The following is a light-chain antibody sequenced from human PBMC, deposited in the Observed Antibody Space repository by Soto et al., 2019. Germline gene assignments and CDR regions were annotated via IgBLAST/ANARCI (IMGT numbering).Light chain of an antibody. CDR1: SSDVGGYSY. CDR2: DVS. J-gene: IGLJ1*01. V-gene: IGLV2-14*01. CDR3: SSYTSSSTLYV. Sequence: QSALTQPASVSGSPGQSITISCTGTSSDVGGYSYVSWYQQHPGKAPKLMIYDVSHRPSGVSNRFSGSKSGNTASLTISGLQAEDEADYYCSSYTSSSTLYVFGTGTKLTVL.